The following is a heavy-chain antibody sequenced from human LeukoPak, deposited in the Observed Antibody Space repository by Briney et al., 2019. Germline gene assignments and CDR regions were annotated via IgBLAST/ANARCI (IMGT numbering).Heavy chain of an antibody. V-gene: IGHV7-4-1*02. CDR3: ARDFDRRGLRLGEPYFDY. Sequence: GASVKVSCKASGYTFTSYAMNWVRQAPGQGLEWMGWINTNTGNPTYAQGFTGRFVFSLDTSVSTAYLQISSLKAEDTAVYYCARDFDRRGLRLGEPYFDYWGQGTLVTVSS. D-gene: IGHD3-16*01. CDR1: GYTFTSYA. CDR2: INTNTGNP. J-gene: IGHJ4*02.